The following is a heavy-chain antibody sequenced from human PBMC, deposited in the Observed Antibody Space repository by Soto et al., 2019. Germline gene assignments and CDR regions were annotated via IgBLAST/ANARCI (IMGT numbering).Heavy chain of an antibody. Sequence: QVQLQESGPGLLKPSETLSLTCTVAGGSLTDHYCNWLRQSPGRGLQWIGYVYYSGATSYNPSLTSRVTSTVDTSQNLCSLMLCSVTAAGAAVYFCARGYEWKCSTFDIWGHGTMVSVSS. J-gene: IGHJ3*02. CDR2: VYYSGAT. D-gene: IGHD1-20*01. CDR3: ARGYEWKCSTFDI. V-gene: IGHV4-59*11. CDR1: GGSLTDHY.